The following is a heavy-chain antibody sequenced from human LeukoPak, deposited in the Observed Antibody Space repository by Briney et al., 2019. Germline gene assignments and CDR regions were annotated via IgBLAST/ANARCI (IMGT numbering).Heavy chain of an antibody. CDR3: ARKGCLGNYGIFDY. V-gene: IGHV1-69*02. D-gene: IGHD3-10*02. Sequence: SVKVSCKASGGTFSSYTISWVRQAPGQGLEWMGRIIPILGEPDYAQKFQGRVTITADMSTSTAYIELSSLRSEDTAVYYCARKGCLGNYGIFDYWGQGTLVTVSS. CDR2: IIPILGEP. CDR1: GGTFSSYT. J-gene: IGHJ4*02.